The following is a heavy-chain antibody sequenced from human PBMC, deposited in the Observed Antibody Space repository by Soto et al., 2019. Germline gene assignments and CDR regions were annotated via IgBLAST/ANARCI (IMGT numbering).Heavy chain of an antibody. CDR2: IFYTGTT. D-gene: IGHD2-2*01. Sequence: SETLSLTCSVPGGSINYNSYYWGWIRQPPGKGLEWVGGIFYTGTTYYSPSLKDRVTISVDTSKNSFSLNLTSVTAADTAVYFCARLVVVAPVANAWGQGTLVTVSS. V-gene: IGHV4-39*02. J-gene: IGHJ5*02. CDR1: GGSINYNSYY. CDR3: ARLVVVAPVANA.